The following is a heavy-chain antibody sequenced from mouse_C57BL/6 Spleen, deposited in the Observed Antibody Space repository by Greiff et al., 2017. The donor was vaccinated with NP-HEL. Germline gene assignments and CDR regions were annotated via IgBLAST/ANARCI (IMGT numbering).Heavy chain of an antibody. J-gene: IGHJ2*01. Sequence: VQLQQPGAELVRPGSSVKLSCKASGYTFTSYWMDWVKQRPGQGLEWIGNIYPSDSETHYNQKFKDKATLTVDKSSSTAYMQLSSLTSEDSAVYYCARRDYSNYVGYFDYWGQGTTLTVSS. D-gene: IGHD2-5*01. CDR2: IYPSDSET. CDR3: ARRDYSNYVGYFDY. V-gene: IGHV1-61*01. CDR1: GYTFTSYW.